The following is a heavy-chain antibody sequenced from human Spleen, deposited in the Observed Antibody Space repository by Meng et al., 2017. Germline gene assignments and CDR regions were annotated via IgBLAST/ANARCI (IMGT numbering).Heavy chain of an antibody. V-gene: IGHV1-69*13. CDR1: GGIFSNYV. J-gene: IGHJ3*02. CDR2: INAVFGTT. CDR3: ARYGSSNDAFDI. Sequence: SVKVSCKALGGIFSNYVIGWVRQAPGQGLEWMGGINAVFGTTNYAQKFQDRVTITSDESTSTVYMELTRLTSEDTAVYYCARYGSSNDAFDIWGQGTMVTVSS. D-gene: IGHD6-13*01.